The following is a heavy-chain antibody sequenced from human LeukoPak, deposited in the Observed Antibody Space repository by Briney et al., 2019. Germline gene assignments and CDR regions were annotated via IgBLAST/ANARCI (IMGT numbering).Heavy chain of an antibody. D-gene: IGHD3-3*01. CDR2: MFYSEHT. J-gene: IGHJ4*02. Sequence: SETLSLTCTVSGGSISSNYWSWIRHPPGKGLEWIGYMFYSEHTNYNHSLKSRVTRSVDPSKKQFHQKPISVTAADTAVYYCSQGEWYYFDNWGQGTLVTVSS. CDR3: SQGEWYYFDN. V-gene: IGHV4-59*01. CDR1: GGSISSNY.